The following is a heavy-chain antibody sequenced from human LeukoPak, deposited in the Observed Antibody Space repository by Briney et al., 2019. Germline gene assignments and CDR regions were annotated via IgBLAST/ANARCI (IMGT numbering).Heavy chain of an antibody. D-gene: IGHD4/OR15-4a*01. Sequence: GGSLRLSCVASGFTFSDYWVSWVRQAPGKGLEWVANIKYDGIDKQYVDSIKGRFTISRDNAKNTLYLQMDSLRVDDTAIYYCAKFSRVQSSFWGQGTLVTVSS. V-gene: IGHV3-7*01. J-gene: IGHJ4*02. CDR3: AKFSRVQSSF. CDR2: IKYDGIDK. CDR1: GFTFSDYW.